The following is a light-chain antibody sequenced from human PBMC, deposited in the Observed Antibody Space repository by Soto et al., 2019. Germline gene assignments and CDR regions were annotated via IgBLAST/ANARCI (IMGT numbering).Light chain of an antibody. CDR2: RAS. J-gene: IGKJ1*01. CDR1: QSVSRS. V-gene: IGKV1-5*03. Sequence: DIQMTQSPSTLSASVRDRVTSTCRASQSVSRSLAWYQQKPGKAPKVLISRASDLESGVPSRFSGSGSGTEFTLTITNLHPEDFATYYCQQYNGYSRTFGQGTKVEIK. CDR3: QQYNGYSRT.